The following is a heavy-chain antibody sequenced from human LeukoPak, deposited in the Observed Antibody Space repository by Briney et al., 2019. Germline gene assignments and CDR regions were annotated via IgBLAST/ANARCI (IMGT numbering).Heavy chain of an antibody. Sequence: PSETLSLTCTVSGGSISSYYWSWIRQPPGKGLEWIGYIYYSGSTNYNPSLKSRVTISVDTSKNQFSLKLSSVTAADTAVYYCARPFGVFGAFDIWGQGTMVTVSS. CDR1: GGSISSYY. J-gene: IGHJ3*02. CDR2: IYYSGST. CDR3: ARPFGVFGAFDI. D-gene: IGHD3-3*01. V-gene: IGHV4-59*01.